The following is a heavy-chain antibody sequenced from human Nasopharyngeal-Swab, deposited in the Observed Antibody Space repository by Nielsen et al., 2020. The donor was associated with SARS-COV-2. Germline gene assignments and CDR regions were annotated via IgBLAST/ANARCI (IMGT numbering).Heavy chain of an antibody. J-gene: IGHJ4*02. V-gene: IGHV3-23*01. CDR1: GFTFSSYA. CDR2: ISGSGGST. D-gene: IGHD6-6*01. CDR3: ARGIAARHAYDY. Sequence: GVLKISCAASGFTFSSYAMSWVRQAPGKGLEWVSVISGSGGSTYYADSVKGRFTISRDNAKNSLYLQMNSLRAEDTAVYYCARGIAARHAYDYWGQGTLVTVSS.